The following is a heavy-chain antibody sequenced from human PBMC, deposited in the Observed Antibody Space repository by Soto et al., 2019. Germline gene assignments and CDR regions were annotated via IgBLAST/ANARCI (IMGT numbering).Heavy chain of an antibody. V-gene: IGHV4-38-2*01. CDR2: IYHSGST. Sequence: SETLSLTCAVSGYSLTRDYYWGWIRQPPGKGLEWIASIYHSGSTFYNPSLKSRVTISLDTSKNQFSLKLTSVIAEDTAIYYCARGHGSTAFDTWGQGTLVTVSS. D-gene: IGHD5-18*01. CDR3: ARGHGSTAFDT. J-gene: IGHJ5*02. CDR1: GYSLTRDYY.